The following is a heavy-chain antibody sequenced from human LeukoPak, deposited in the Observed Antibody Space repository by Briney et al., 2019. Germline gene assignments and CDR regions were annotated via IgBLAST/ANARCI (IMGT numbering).Heavy chain of an antibody. D-gene: IGHD3-10*01. CDR1: GFTFNIYG. J-gene: IGHJ4*02. Sequence: GGSLRLSCAASGFTFNIYGMHWVRQAPGKGLEWVAVIWYDGRNEYYADSVKGRFTISRDNSKNALYLQMNSLRAEDTAVYYCARSLASGYFDYWGQGTLVTVSS. V-gene: IGHV3-33*01. CDR3: ARSLASGYFDY. CDR2: IWYDGRNE.